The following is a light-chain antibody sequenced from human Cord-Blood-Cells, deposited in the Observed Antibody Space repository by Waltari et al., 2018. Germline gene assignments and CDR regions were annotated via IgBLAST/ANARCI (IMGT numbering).Light chain of an antibody. Sequence: DIQMTQSPSSLSASVGDRVTITCQASQDISNDLNWYQQKPGKDPKLLIYDASNLETGVPSRFSGSGSGTDFTFTISSLQPEDIATYYCQQYDNLPPDSFGQGTKLEIK. CDR3: QQYDNLPPDS. CDR1: QDISND. V-gene: IGKV1-33*01. CDR2: DAS. J-gene: IGKJ2*03.